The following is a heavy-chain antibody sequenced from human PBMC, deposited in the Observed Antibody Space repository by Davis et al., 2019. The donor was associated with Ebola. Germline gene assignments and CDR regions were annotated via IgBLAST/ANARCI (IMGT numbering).Heavy chain of an antibody. CDR1: GFTFSSYA. CDR3: AKDYSWDY. CDR2: ITGSDGST. V-gene: IGHV3-23*01. J-gene: IGHJ4*02. Sequence: GESLKISCAASGFTFSSYAMTWVRQAPGKGLEWVSGITGSDGSTYCADSVKGRFTISRDNSKNTLYLQMNSLRAEDTAVYYCAKDYSWDYWGQGTLVTVSS. D-gene: IGHD2-15*01.